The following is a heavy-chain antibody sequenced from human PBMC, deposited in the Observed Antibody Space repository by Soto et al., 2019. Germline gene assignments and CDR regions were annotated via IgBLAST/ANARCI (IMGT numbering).Heavy chain of an antibody. CDR2: INTRNGVI. CDR3: ARRGNPLMDA. V-gene: IGHV1-18*01. CDR1: AHSVDSDG. J-gene: IGHJ6*02. Sequence: QDQLVQSGAEVKKPGASVKVSCKASAHSVDSDGVTWVRQAPGQGLELMGWINTRNGVIHYAQKFHARVTMTADPPTRTAYMEVRSLRSDDTAVYYCARRGNPLMDAWGQGTTVIVSS.